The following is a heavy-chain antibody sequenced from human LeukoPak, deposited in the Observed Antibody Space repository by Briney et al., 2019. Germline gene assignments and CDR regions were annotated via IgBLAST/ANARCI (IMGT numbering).Heavy chain of an antibody. CDR3: AKSHASIWNVYDY. Sequence: PGGSLRLSCAASGFPFSNYWMHWVRQAPGKGLEWVSALSGSGDSTYYADSVKGRFTISRDNSKNTLFLQMNSLRAEDTAVYYCAKSHASIWNVYDYWGQGTLVTVSS. CDR2: LSGSGDST. CDR1: GFPFSNYW. V-gene: IGHV3-23*01. J-gene: IGHJ4*02. D-gene: IGHD1-1*01.